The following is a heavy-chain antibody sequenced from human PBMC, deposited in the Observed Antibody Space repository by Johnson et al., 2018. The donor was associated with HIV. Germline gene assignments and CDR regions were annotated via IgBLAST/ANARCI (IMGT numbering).Heavy chain of an antibody. CDR1: GFTFSSYA. CDR2: ISYDGSNK. V-gene: IGHV3-30*04. Sequence: MQLVESGGGVVQPGRSLRLSCAASGFTFSSYAMHWVRQAPGKGLEWVAVISYDGSNKYYADSVKGRFIISRDNSKDTPYLQMNSLRAGYTAVYYCAWDKGIAARPDAFDIWGQGTMVTVSS. D-gene: IGHD6-6*01. J-gene: IGHJ3*02. CDR3: AWDKGIAARPDAFDI.